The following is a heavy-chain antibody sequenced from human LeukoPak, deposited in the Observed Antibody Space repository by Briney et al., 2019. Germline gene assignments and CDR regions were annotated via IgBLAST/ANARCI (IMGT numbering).Heavy chain of an antibody. J-gene: IGHJ4*02. CDR3: ARVGCSGGSCYPDY. CDR2: IHYSGDI. V-gene: IGHV4-59*01. Sequence: SETLSLTCTVSGASISTSYWYWIRQPPGKGLQWIGYIHYSGDINYNPSLKSRVTISAYTYKNQLSLKLSSVTAADTAVCYCARVGCSGGSCYPDYWGQGTLVTVSS. CDR1: GASISTSY. D-gene: IGHD2-15*01.